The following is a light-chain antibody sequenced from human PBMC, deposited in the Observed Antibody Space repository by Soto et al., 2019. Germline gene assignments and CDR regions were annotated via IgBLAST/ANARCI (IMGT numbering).Light chain of an antibody. CDR3: QQYITYPTWT. CDR2: DAS. CDR1: QRISSW. Sequence: DIQRTQSPSTLSASVGDGITLTCRSSQRISSWLAWYQQKPGKAPKLLIYDASTLESGVPSRFSGSASGTEFSLIVSRLQPADFATYSCQQYITYPTWTLGQGTKVDI. J-gene: IGKJ1*01. V-gene: IGKV1-5*01.